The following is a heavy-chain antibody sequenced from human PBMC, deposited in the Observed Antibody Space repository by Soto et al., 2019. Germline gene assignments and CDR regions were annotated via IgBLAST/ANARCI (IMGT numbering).Heavy chain of an antibody. D-gene: IGHD1-7*01. CDR3: AKDRGYNWNYGWFDP. V-gene: IGHV1-18*01. CDR1: GYTFTSYG. J-gene: IGHJ5*02. Sequence: QVQLVQSGAEVKKPGASVKVSCKASGYTFTSYGISWVRQAPGQGLEWMGWISTYNGNTNYAQKLQSRVTMTTDTSTSTAYMERRSLGSDDTAVYYCAKDRGYNWNYGWFDPWGQGTLVTVSS. CDR2: ISTYNGNT.